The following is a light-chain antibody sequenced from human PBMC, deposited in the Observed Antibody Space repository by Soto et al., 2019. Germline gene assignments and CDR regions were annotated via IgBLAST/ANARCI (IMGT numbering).Light chain of an antibody. V-gene: IGKV2-28*01. Sequence: DIVMTQSPLSLPVTPGEPASISCRSSQSLLHSNGYNYLDWYLQKPGQSPQLLIYLGSNRASGVPDRFSGSESATDFTLKISRVEAEDVGLYYCMQALQTPPYTFGQGTKLEIK. CDR2: LGS. J-gene: IGKJ2*01. CDR1: QSLLHSNGYNY. CDR3: MQALQTPPYT.